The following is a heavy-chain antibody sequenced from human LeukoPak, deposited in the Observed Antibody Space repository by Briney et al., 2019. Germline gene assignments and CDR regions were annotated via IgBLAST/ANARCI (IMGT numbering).Heavy chain of an antibody. CDR2: IYTSGST. CDR3: ARGLPDSSGYYTAEYFQH. J-gene: IGHJ1*01. V-gene: IGHV4-4*07. D-gene: IGHD3-22*01. Sequence: PSETLSLTCTVSGGSISSYYWSWIRQPAGKGLEWIGRIYTSGSTNYNPSLKSRVTMSVDTSKNQLSLKLSSVTAADTAVYYCARGLPDSSGYYTAEYFQHWGQGTLVTVSS. CDR1: GGSISSYY.